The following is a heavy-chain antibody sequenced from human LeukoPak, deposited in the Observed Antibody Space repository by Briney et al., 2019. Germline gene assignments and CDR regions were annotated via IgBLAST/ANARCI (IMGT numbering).Heavy chain of an antibody. CDR2: INHSGST. D-gene: IGHD3-22*01. Sequence: SETLSLTCAVYGGSFSGYYWSWIRQPPGKGLEWIGEINHSGSTNYNPSLKSRVTISVDTSKNQFSLKLSSVTAADTAVYYCARGTSGYYYDSSGYYYYWGQGTLVTVSS. CDR1: GGSFSGYY. CDR3: ARGTSGYYYDSSGYYYY. J-gene: IGHJ4*02. V-gene: IGHV4-34*01.